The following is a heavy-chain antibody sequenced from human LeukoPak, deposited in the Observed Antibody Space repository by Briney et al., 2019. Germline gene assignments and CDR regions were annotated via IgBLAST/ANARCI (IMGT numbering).Heavy chain of an antibody. J-gene: IGHJ4*02. CDR1: GFTFSNYW. Sequence: GGSLRLSCAGSGFTFSNYWMNWVRQAPGKGLVWVSRIKSDGGTSCADSVKGRFTISRGNAKNTLYLQMNSLRAEDTAVYYCVSDLNYWGQGTLVTVSS. CDR3: VSDLNY. D-gene: IGHD3-9*01. V-gene: IGHV3-74*01. CDR2: IKSDGGT.